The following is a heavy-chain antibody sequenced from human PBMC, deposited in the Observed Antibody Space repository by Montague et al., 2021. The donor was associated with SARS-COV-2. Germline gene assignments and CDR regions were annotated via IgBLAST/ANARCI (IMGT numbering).Heavy chain of an antibody. CDR2: THYIGNT. CDR3: ARLLPDGTVVATDKPIDS. Sequence: SETLSLTCNVSGASISRSDYYWAWIRQPPGKGLELIGSTHYIGNTYYNQSLERRVTTSVDTSENQFSLKLRSVIAADTAVHYCARLLPDGTVVATDKPIDSWGQGTLVTVSS. CDR1: GASISRSDYY. D-gene: IGHD2-21*02. J-gene: IGHJ4*02. V-gene: IGHV4-39*01.